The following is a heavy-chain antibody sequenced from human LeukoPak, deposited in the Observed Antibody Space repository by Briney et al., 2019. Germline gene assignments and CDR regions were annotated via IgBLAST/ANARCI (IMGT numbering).Heavy chain of an antibody. Sequence: GGSLRLSCAASGFTFSSYGMHWVRQAPGKGLEWVSSSSSSSSYIYYADSVKGRFTISRDNAKNSLYLQMNSLRAEDTAVYYCARDQPGSFDYWGQGTLVTVSS. CDR3: ARDQPGSFDY. CDR2: SSSSSSYI. V-gene: IGHV3-21*01. CDR1: GFTFSSYG. D-gene: IGHD1-14*01. J-gene: IGHJ4*02.